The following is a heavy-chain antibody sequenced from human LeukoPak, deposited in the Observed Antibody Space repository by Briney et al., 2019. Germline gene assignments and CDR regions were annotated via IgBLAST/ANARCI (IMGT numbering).Heavy chain of an antibody. J-gene: IGHJ4*02. D-gene: IGHD3-3*01. V-gene: IGHV1-18*01. Sequence: ASVKVSCKASGYTFTSYGISWVRQAPGHGLEWMGWISAYNGNTNYAQKLQGRVTMTTDTSTSTAYMELRSLRSDDTAVYYCARDRSPPVSYYDFWSGYYIDWGQGTLVTVSS. CDR3: ARDRSPPVSYYDFWSGYYID. CDR1: GYTFTSYG. CDR2: ISAYNGNT.